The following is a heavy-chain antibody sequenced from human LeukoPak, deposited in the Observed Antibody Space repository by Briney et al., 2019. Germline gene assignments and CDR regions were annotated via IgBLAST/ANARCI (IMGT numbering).Heavy chain of an antibody. CDR2: IYPGDSDT. Sequence: GESLKISCKGSGYSFTSCWIGWVRQMPGKGLEWMGIIYPGDSDTRYSPSFQGQVTISADKSISTAYLQWSSLKASDTAMYYCARGGYYYDSSGSLLDYWGQGTLVTVSS. D-gene: IGHD3-22*01. CDR3: ARGGYYYDSSGSLLDY. CDR1: GYSFTSCW. J-gene: IGHJ4*02. V-gene: IGHV5-51*01.